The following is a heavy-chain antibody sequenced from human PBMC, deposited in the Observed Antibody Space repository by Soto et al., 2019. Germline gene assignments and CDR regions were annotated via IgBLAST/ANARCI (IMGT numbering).Heavy chain of an antibody. D-gene: IGHD2-8*01. CDR2: IYPGDSDS. V-gene: IGHV5-51*01. Sequence: PGESEKISCKGCGYNFTNYLIGWVRQLPGKGLEWMGIIYPGDSDSRYSPSFQGQVTISADKSISTAYLQWSSLKASDTAMYYCARKRGNEHFDSWGQGTLVTVSS. CDR3: ARKRGNEHFDS. CDR1: GYNFTNYL. J-gene: IGHJ4*02.